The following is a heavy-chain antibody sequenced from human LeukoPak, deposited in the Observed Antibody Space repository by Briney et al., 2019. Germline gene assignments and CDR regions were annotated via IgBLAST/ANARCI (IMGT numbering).Heavy chain of an antibody. V-gene: IGHV4-4*07. D-gene: IGHD6-19*01. CDR2: IYTSAST. Sequence: TPSETLSLTCTVSGGSINNYYWSWIRQPAGKGLEWIGHIYTSASTNYNPSLKSRVTMSLDTSKNQFSLELNSVTAADTAAYYCARVDSSGWHYFDDWGQGTLVTVSS. CDR1: GGSINNYY. CDR3: ARVDSSGWHYFDD. J-gene: IGHJ4*02.